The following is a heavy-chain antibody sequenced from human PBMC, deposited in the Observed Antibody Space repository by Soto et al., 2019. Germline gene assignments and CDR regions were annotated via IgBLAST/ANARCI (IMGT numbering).Heavy chain of an antibody. V-gene: IGHV3-30-3*01. Sequence: GGSLRLSCAASGFTFSSYAMHWVRQAPGKGLEWVAVISYDGSNKYYADSVKGRFTISRDNSKNTLYLQMNSLRAEDTAVYYCARELYDFWSGYYALPYYYYGMDVWGQGTTVTVSS. CDR2: ISYDGSNK. CDR1: GFTFSSYA. CDR3: ARELYDFWSGYYALPYYYYGMDV. J-gene: IGHJ6*02. D-gene: IGHD3-3*01.